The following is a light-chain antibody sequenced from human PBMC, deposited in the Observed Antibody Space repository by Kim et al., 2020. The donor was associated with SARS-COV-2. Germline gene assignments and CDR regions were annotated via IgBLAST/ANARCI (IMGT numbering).Light chain of an antibody. Sequence: SSELTQDPAVSVALGQTVRITCQGDNLRTFYASWYQQKPGQAPIVVFSGKNNRPSGIPDRFSGSSSGDTASLTITGAQAEDEADYYCNSPDTTTHQWVFGGGTQLTVL. CDR2: GKN. J-gene: IGLJ3*02. V-gene: IGLV3-19*01. CDR3: NSPDTTTHQWV. CDR1: NLRTFY.